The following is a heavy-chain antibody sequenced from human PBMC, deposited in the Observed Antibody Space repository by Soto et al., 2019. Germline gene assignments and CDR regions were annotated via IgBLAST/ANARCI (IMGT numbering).Heavy chain of an antibody. CDR1: GYTFTSYG. CDR3: ARDGDIRRDYYYGMDV. CDR2: ISAYNGNT. J-gene: IGHJ6*02. D-gene: IGHD2-15*01. V-gene: IGHV1-18*01. Sequence: QVQLVQSGAEVKKPGASVKVSCKASGYTFTSYGISWVRQAPGQGLEWMGLISAYNGNTNYSQKYQGRVTMTAYTTTSTAYIELRSLRSDDTDVYYCARDGDIRRDYYYGMDVWGQGTTVTFSS.